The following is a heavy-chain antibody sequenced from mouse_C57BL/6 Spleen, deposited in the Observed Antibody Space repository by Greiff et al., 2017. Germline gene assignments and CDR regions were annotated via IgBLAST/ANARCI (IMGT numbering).Heavy chain of an antibody. D-gene: IGHD3-3*01. J-gene: IGHJ3*01. V-gene: IGHV5-9-1*02. CDR2: ISSGGDYI. CDR1: GFTFSSYA. CDR3: TRDPPGLSFAY. Sequence: EVKLVESGEGLVKPGGSLKLSCAASGFTFSSYAMSWVRQTPEKRLEWVAYISSGGDYIYYADTVKGRFTISRDNARNTLYLQMSSLKSEDTAMYYCTRDPPGLSFAYWGQGTLVTVSA.